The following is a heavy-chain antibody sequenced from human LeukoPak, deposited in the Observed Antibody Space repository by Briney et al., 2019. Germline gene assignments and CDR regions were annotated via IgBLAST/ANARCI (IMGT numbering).Heavy chain of an antibody. CDR3: ANRVAVGDAYYFDY. V-gene: IGHV3-23*01. CDR2: ISGSGGST. J-gene: IGHJ4*02. Sequence: GSLRLSCAASGFTFSSYAMSWVRQAPGKGLEWVSAISGSGGSTYYADSVKGRFTISRDNSKNTLYLQMNSLRAEDTAVYYCANRVAVGDAYYFDYWGQGTLVTVSS. D-gene: IGHD3-16*01. CDR1: GFTFSSYA.